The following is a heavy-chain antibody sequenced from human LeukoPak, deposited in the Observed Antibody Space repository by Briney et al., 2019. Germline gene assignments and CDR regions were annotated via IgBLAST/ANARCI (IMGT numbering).Heavy chain of an antibody. CDR2: IKQDGSEK. Sequence: GGSLRLSCAASGFTFRSYWMSWVRQAPGKGREWVANIKQDGSEKYYVDFVKRRFTISRDNAKNSLYLQMNSLRAEDTAVYYCARDPRWFGEFDYWGQATLVTVSS. V-gene: IGHV3-7*03. J-gene: IGHJ4*02. CDR1: GFTFRSYW. CDR3: ARDPRWFGEFDY. D-gene: IGHD3-10*01.